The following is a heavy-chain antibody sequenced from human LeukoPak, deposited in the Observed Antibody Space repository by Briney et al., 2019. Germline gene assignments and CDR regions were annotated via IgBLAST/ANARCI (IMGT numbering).Heavy chain of an antibody. CDR1: GFTFSDYY. V-gene: IGHV3-11*04. J-gene: IGHJ4*02. CDR3: ARETRVRWTDY. CDR2: ISSSGTTI. D-gene: IGHD5-24*01. Sequence: GGSLRLSCAASGFTFSDYYMSWIRQAPGKWLEWLSYISSSGTTIYYADSVKGRFTISRDNAKNSLYLQMNSLRAEDTAVYYCARETRVRWTDYWGQGILVTVSS.